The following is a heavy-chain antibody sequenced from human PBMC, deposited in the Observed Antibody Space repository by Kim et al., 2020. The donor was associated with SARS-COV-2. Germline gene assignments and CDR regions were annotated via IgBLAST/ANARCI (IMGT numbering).Heavy chain of an antibody. CDR1: GGSISSGDYY. CDR2: IYYSGST. Sequence: SETLSLTCTVSGGSISSGDYYWSWIRQPPGKGLEWIGYIYYSGSTYYNPSLKSRVTISVDTSKNQFSLKLSSVTAADTAVYYCARDQFGFATVTTSRWFDPWGEGAPVTVSP. D-gene: IGHD3-10*01. V-gene: IGHV4-30-4*01. CDR3: ARDQFGFATVTTSRWFDP. J-gene: IGHJ5*02.